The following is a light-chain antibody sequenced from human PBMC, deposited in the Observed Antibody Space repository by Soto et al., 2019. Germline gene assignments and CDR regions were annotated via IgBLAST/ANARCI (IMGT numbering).Light chain of an antibody. J-gene: IGKJ5*01. Sequence: EIVLTQSPGTLSFSPGERSTLSCRSSQSFSSSYLAWYQQKPGQAPRLLIYGASSRATGIPDRFSGSGSGTDFTLTISRLEPEDFAVYYCQQYGSSPPSITFGQGTRLEIK. CDR3: QQYGSSPPSIT. V-gene: IGKV3-20*01. CDR2: GAS. CDR1: QSFSSSY.